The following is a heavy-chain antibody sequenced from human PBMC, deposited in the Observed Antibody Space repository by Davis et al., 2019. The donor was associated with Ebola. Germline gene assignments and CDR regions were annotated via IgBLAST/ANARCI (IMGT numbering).Heavy chain of an antibody. V-gene: IGHV3-73*01. D-gene: IGHD1-14*01. CDR2: IRSKANSYAT. CDR1: GFTFSGSA. J-gene: IGHJ4*02. Sequence: GGSLRLSCAASGFTFSGSAMHWVRQASGKGLEWVGRIRSKANSYATAYAASVKGSFTISRDDSKNTAYLQMNSLKTEDTAVYYCNRGGSGSDYWGQGTLVTVSS. CDR3: NRGGSGSDY.